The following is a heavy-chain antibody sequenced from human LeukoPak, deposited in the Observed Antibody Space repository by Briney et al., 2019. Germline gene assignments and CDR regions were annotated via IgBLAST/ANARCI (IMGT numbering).Heavy chain of an antibody. D-gene: IGHD6-13*01. J-gene: IGHJ4*02. CDR2: IYYSGST. V-gene: IGHV4-4*02. Sequence: SETLSLTCAVSGGSISSSNWWSWVRQPPGKGLEWIGYIYYSGSTNYNPSLKSRVTISVDTSKNQFSLKLSSVTAADTAVYYCARSTGAAAGTGLLYWGQGALVTVSS. CDR3: ARSTGAAAGTGLLY. CDR1: GGSISSSNW.